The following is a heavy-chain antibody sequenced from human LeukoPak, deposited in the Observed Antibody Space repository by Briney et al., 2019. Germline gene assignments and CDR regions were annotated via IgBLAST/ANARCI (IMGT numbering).Heavy chain of an antibody. V-gene: IGHV4-39*07. CDR1: GGSISSSSYY. CDR3: ARDSSSWYVHYYYYMDV. Sequence: SETLSLTCTVSGGSISSSSYYWGWLRQPPGKGLVWIGSIYYGGSTYYNPSLKSRVTISVDTSKNQFSLKLSSVTAADTAVYYCARDSSSWYVHYYYYMDVWGKGTTVTVSS. D-gene: IGHD6-13*01. CDR2: IYYGGST. J-gene: IGHJ6*03.